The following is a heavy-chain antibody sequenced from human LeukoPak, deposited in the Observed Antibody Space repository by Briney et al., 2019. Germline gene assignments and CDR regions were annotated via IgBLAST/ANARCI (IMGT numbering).Heavy chain of an antibody. D-gene: IGHD2-2*01. CDR3: ATVGFEVVVPAAKVHYYYYMDV. J-gene: IGHJ6*03. CDR1: GYTLTELS. Sequence: ASVKVSCKVSGYTLTELSMHWVRQAPGKGLEWMGGFDPEDGETIYAQKFQGRVTMTEDTSTDTAYMELSSLRSEDTAVYYCATVGFEVVVPAAKVHYYYYMDVWGKGTTVTVSS. CDR2: FDPEDGET. V-gene: IGHV1-24*01.